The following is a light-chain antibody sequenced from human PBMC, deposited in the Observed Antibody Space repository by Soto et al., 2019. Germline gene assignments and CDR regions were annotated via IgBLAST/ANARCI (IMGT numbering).Light chain of an antibody. J-gene: IGLJ2*01. V-gene: IGLV2-14*01. Sequence: QSALTQPAFVSGSPGQSITISCTGTSSDVGGYNYVSWYQQHPGKAPKLMIYDVSNRPSGVSNRFSGSKSGNTASLTISGPRAEEEADYSCSSYTSSSPPVVFGGGTKLTVL. CDR3: SSYTSSSPPVV. CDR1: SSDVGGYNY. CDR2: DVS.